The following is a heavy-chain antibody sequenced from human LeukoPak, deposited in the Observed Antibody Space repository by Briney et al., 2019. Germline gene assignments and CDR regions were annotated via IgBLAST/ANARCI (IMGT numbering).Heavy chain of an antibody. CDR3: ARDPRDSSGYKDY. Sequence: GGSLRLPCAASGFTFSDYYMSWIRQAPGKGLEWVSYISSSGSTIYYADSVKGRFTISRDNAENSLYLQMNSLRAEDTAVYYCARDPRDSSGYKDYWGQGTLVTVSS. J-gene: IGHJ4*02. CDR1: GFTFSDYY. CDR2: ISSSGSTI. D-gene: IGHD3-22*01. V-gene: IGHV3-11*01.